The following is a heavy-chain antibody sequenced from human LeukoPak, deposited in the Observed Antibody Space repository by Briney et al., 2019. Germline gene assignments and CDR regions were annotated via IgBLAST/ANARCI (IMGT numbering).Heavy chain of an antibody. CDR3: ARPAQSGVFDY. D-gene: IGHD1-26*01. Sequence: PSGTLSLTFADSGGSISSSNWWSWVRQPPGKGLEWIGEIYHSGSTNYNPSLKSRVTISVDTSKNQFSLKLSSVTAADTAVYYCARPAQSGVFDYWGQGTLVTVSS. CDR1: GGSISSSNW. J-gene: IGHJ4*02. CDR2: IYHSGST. V-gene: IGHV4-4*02.